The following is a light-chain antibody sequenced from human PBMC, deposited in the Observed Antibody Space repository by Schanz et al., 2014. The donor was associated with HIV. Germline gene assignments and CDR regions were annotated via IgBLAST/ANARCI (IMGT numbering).Light chain of an antibody. Sequence: QSLLTQPPSVSAAPGQRVTISCSGGALNLGHNFVSWYQQFPGTAPKLLIYVNHQRPSDIPDRFSGSKTGTSATLAIVGLQTGDEADYYCATWDSTLSAVVFGGGTKVTVL. CDR3: ATWDSTLSAVV. J-gene: IGLJ2*01. CDR1: ALNLGHNF. CDR2: VNH. V-gene: IGLV1-51*01.